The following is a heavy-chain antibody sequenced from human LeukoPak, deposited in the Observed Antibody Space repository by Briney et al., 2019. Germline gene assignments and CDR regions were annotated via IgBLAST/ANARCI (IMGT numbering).Heavy chain of an antibody. CDR1: GGSFSGYY. J-gene: IGHJ3*02. V-gene: IGHV4-34*09. Sequence: SETLSLTCAVYGGSFSGYYWSWIRQPPGKGLEWIGEINHSGSTNYNPSLKSRVTISVDTSKNQFSLKVSSVTAADTAVYYCARSAATNLEAFDIWGQGTMVTVSS. D-gene: IGHD2-15*01. CDR3: ARSAATNLEAFDI. CDR2: INHSGST.